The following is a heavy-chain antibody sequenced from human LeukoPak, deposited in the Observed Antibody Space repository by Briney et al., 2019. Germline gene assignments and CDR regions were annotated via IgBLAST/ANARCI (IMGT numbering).Heavy chain of an antibody. J-gene: IGHJ4*02. CDR3: ARRISGWRLLYFDY. Sequence: ASETLSLTCTVSGGSISSYYWSWIRQPPGKGLEWIGEINHSGSTNYNPSLKSRVTISVDTSKNQFSLKLSSVTAADTAVYYCARRISGWRLLYFDYWGQGTLVTVSS. CDR2: INHSGST. V-gene: IGHV4-34*01. CDR1: GGSISSYY. D-gene: IGHD6-19*01.